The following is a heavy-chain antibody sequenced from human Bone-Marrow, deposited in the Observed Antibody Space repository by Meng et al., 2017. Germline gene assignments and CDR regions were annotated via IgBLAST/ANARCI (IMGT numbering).Heavy chain of an antibody. J-gene: IGHJ4*02. Sequence: GSLRLSCAVYGGSFSGYYWSWIRQPPGKGLEWIGEINHSGSTNYNPSLKSRVTISVDTSKNQFSLKLSSVTAADTAVYYCARETRGSGWLYYFDYWGQGTLVTLL. D-gene: IGHD6-19*01. CDR2: INHSGST. CDR1: GGSFSGYY. V-gene: IGHV4-34*01. CDR3: ARETRGSGWLYYFDY.